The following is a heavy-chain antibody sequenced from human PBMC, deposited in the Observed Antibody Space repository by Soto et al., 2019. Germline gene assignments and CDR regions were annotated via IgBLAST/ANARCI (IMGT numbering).Heavy chain of an antibody. J-gene: IGHJ4*02. CDR3: AKARTIFGVVPYYFDY. V-gene: IGHV3-43*01. Sequence: GSLRLSCAASGFTFDDYTMHWVRQAPGKGLEWVSLISWDGGSTYYADSVKGRFTISRDNSKNSLYLQMNSLRTEDTALYYCAKARTIFGVVPYYFDYWGQGTLVTVSS. CDR1: GFTFDDYT. D-gene: IGHD3-3*01. CDR2: ISWDGGST.